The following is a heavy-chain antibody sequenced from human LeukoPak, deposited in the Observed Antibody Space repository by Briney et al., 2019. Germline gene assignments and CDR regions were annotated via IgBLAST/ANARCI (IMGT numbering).Heavy chain of an antibody. D-gene: IGHD6-19*01. CDR1: GGSISSYY. CDR2: IYYSGST. Sequence: PSETLSLTCTVSGGSISSYYWSWIRQPPGKGLEWIGYIYYSGSTNYNPSLKSRVTISVDTSKNQFSLKLSSVTAADTAVYYCARFPGGYSSGRVVSNWGQGTLVTVSS. J-gene: IGHJ4*02. CDR3: ARFPGGYSSGRVVSN. V-gene: IGHV4-59*01.